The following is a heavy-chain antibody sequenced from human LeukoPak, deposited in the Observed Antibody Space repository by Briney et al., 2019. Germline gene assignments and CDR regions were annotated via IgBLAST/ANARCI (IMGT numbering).Heavy chain of an antibody. D-gene: IGHD1-20*01. J-gene: IGHJ3*02. CDR3: ARDGGITGTTGAFDI. Sequence: GGSLRLSCAASGFIFSNAWMSWVRQAPGKGLEWVGRIKRKTDGGTTGYAAPVKGRFTISRDNAKNSLYLQMNSLRAEDTAVYYCARDGGITGTTGAFDIWGQGTMVTVSS. V-gene: IGHV3-15*01. CDR2: IKRKTDGGTT. CDR1: GFIFSNAW.